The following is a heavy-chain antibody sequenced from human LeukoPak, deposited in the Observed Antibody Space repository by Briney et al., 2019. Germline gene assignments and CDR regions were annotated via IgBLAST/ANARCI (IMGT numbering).Heavy chain of an antibody. J-gene: IGHJ6*03. CDR1: GYSFTSYW. V-gene: IGHV5-51*01. Sequence: GESLKISCKGSGYSFTSYWIGWVRRMPGKGVVWMGIIYPGDCDTRYSPSFEGEVTISAEKSVSTAYLQWSSLKASDTAMYYCARLDTAMDHYYFHYMDVWVKETTVTISS. D-gene: IGHD5-18*01. CDR2: IYPGDCDT. CDR3: ARLDTAMDHYYFHYMDV.